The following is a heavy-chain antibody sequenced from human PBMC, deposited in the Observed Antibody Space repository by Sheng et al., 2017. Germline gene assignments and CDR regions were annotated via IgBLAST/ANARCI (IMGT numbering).Heavy chain of an antibody. CDR1: GFTFGDYA. CDR2: IRSKAYGGTT. D-gene: IGHD2-2*01. J-gene: IGHJ5*02. CDR3: TRETVPAAINNWFDP. V-gene: IGHV3-49*04. Sequence: EVQLVESGGGLVQPGRSLRLSCTASGFTFGDYAMSWVRQAPGKGLEWVGFIRSKAYGGTTEYAASVKGRFTISRDDSKSIAYLQMNSLKTEDTAVYYCTRETVPAAINNWFDPWGQGTLVTVS.